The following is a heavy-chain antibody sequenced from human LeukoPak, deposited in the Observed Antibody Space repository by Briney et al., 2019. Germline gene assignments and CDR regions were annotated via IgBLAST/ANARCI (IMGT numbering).Heavy chain of an antibody. J-gene: IGHJ4*02. CDR2: IYYSGST. V-gene: IGHV4-30-4*01. CDR1: GGSISSGDYY. CDR3: ARDYGGTYYFDY. Sequence: SETLSLTCTVSGGSISSGDYYWSWIRQPPGKGLKWIGYIYYSGSTYYNPSLKSRVTISVDTSKNQFSLKLSSVTAADTAVYYCARDYGGTYYFDYWGQGTLVTVSS. D-gene: IGHD4-23*01.